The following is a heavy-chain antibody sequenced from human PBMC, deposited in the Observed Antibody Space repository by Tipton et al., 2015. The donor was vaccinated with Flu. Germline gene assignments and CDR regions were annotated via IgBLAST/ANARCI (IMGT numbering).Heavy chain of an antibody. CDR2: IYASGVT. D-gene: IGHD7-27*01. CDR3: ARDPHKLGGESDAFGI. J-gene: IGHJ3*02. Sequence: TLSLTCTVSGGSMSNNFWSWFRQPAEKGLEWIGRIYASGVTNYNPSLKSRVTMSIDTSKNQFSLRLSSVTAADTAVYYCARDPHKLGGESDAFGIWGQGTMVTVSS. CDR1: GGSMSNNF. V-gene: IGHV4-4*07.